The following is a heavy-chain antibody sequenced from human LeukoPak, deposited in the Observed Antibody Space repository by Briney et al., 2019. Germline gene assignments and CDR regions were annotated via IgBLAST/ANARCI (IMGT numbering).Heavy chain of an antibody. CDR2: ISGSGGST. D-gene: IGHD6-19*01. CDR1: GFTFSSYA. Sequence: GGSLRLSCAASGFTFSSYAMSWVRQAPGKGLEWVLAISGSGGSTYYADSVKGRFTISRDNSKNTLYLQMNSLRAEDTAVYFCAKEYEAYSSGCYYFDYWGQGTLVTVSS. CDR3: AKEYEAYSSGCYYFDY. V-gene: IGHV3-23*01. J-gene: IGHJ4*02.